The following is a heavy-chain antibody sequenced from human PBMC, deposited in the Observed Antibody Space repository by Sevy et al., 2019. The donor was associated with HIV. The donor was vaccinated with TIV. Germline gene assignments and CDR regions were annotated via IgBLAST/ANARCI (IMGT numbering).Heavy chain of an antibody. V-gene: IGHV4-39*01. D-gene: IGHD2-21*01. CDR3: ARRLSIYYYFDY. Sequence: SETLSLTCTVSGDSISTSNYYWGWIRQPPGKGLEWIGSIYYTGSTYWNPSLKSRVTISVDTSKNQFSLKLSSVTAADTAVYYCARRLSIYYYFDYCGQGTLVTVSS. J-gene: IGHJ4*02. CDR1: GDSISTSNYY. CDR2: IYYTGST.